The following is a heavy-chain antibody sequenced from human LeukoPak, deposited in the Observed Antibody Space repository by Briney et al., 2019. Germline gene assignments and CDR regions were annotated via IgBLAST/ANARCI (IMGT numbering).Heavy chain of an antibody. J-gene: IGHJ4*02. Sequence: PGGPLRLSCAASGFTFDDYDMHWVRQAPGKGLEWVSLISGEGGSTYYADSVRGRFTISRDNAKNSLYLHINSLRAEDTAVYYCARGTGPRKCGNCYSDYWGQGTLVTVSS. CDR1: GFTFDDYD. D-gene: IGHD2-21*01. CDR2: ISGEGGST. V-gene: IGHV3-43*02. CDR3: ARGTGPRKCGNCYSDY.